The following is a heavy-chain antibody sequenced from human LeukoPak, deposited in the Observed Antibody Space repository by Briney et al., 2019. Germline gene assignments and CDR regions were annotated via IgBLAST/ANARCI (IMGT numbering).Heavy chain of an antibody. CDR3: ARNYGDYVSDAFDI. Sequence: SETLSLTCTVSGGSISSYYWSWIRQPVGKGLEWIGRIYTSGSTNYNPSLKSRVTMSVDTSKNQFSLKLSSVTAADTAVYYCARNYGDYVSDAFDIWGQGTMVTVSS. D-gene: IGHD4-17*01. CDR2: IYTSGST. J-gene: IGHJ3*02. V-gene: IGHV4-4*07. CDR1: GGSISSYY.